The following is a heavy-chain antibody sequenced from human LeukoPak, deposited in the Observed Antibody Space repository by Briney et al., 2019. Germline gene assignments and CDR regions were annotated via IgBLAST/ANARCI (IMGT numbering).Heavy chain of an antibody. D-gene: IGHD1-26*01. Sequence: ASVKVSCKASGYTFTSYAMHWVRQAPGQRREWMGWINAGNGNTKYSQEFQGRVTITRDTSASTAYMELSSLRSEDMAVYYCARELSGSYYGEFDYWGQGTLVTVSS. CDR2: INAGNGNT. CDR3: ARELSGSYYGEFDY. CDR1: GYTFTSYA. J-gene: IGHJ4*02. V-gene: IGHV1-3*03.